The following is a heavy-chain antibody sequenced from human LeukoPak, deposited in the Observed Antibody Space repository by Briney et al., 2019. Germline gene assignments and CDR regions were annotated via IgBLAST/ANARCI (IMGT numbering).Heavy chain of an antibody. D-gene: IGHD1-7*01. V-gene: IGHV1-69*05. Sequence: ASVKVSCKASGGTFSSYAISWVRQAPGQGIEWMGGIIPIFGTANYAQKFQGRVTITTDESTSTAYMELSSLRSEDTAVYYCAYNWNSSSYYYYYYMDVWGKGTTVTVSS. J-gene: IGHJ6*03. CDR3: AYNWNSSSYYYYYYMDV. CDR1: GGTFSSYA. CDR2: IIPIFGTA.